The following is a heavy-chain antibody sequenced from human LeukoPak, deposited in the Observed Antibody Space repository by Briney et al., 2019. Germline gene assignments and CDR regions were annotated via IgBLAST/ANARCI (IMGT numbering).Heavy chain of an antibody. D-gene: IGHD2/OR15-2a*01. V-gene: IGHV3-23*01. Sequence: GGSLRLSCAASGFTFSSYGMMRVRQAPGKGLEWVSAITGSGGSTYYADSVKGRWTIARDNSKTTVYLQMHSLRAEDTALYYCAKANRNYYGMDVWGQGTTVTVSS. CDR3: AKANRNYYGMDV. CDR2: ITGSGGST. CDR1: GFTFSSYG. J-gene: IGHJ6*02.